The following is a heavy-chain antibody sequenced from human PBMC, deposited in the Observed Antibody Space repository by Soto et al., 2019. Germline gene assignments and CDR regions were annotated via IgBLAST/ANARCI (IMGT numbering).Heavy chain of an antibody. J-gene: IGHJ4*02. CDR3: ARESEDLTSNFDD. Sequence: SLRLSCAASGFTFTRYSMNWVRQVPGKGLEWVSSISSTTNYIYYGDSMKGRFTISRDNAKNSLYLEMNSLRDEDTAVYYCARESEDLTSNFDDWGQGTLVTVSS. CDR1: GFTFTRYS. CDR2: ISSTTNYI. V-gene: IGHV3-21*06.